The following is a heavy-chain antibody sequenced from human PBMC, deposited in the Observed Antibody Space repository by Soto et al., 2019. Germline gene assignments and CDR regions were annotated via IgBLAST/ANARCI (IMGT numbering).Heavy chain of an antibody. D-gene: IGHD2-15*01. CDR2: VHYSGNT. Sequence: SETLSLTCTVSGYSISSGYHWAWIRQPPGKGLEWLGSVHYSGNTYYNPSLKSRLTISVDKSKDQFSLNLSSVTAADTAVYYCARQDRVVAEGRWFDPWGQGTLVTVSS. CDR1: GYSISSGYH. CDR3: ARQDRVVAEGRWFDP. J-gene: IGHJ5*02. V-gene: IGHV4-38-2*02.